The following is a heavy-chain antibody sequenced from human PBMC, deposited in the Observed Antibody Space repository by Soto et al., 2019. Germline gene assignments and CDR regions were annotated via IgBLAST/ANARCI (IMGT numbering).Heavy chain of an antibody. CDR2: ISGSGGST. CDR1: GFTFSSYA. D-gene: IGHD3-10*01. CDR3: AKPMVRGVSIPYYYMDV. Sequence: GGSLRLSCAASGFTFSSYAMSWVRQAPGKGLEWVSAISGSGGSTYYADSVKGRFTISRDNSKNTLYLQMNSLRAEDTAVYYCAKPMVRGVSIPYYYMDVWGKGTTVTVSS. J-gene: IGHJ6*03. V-gene: IGHV3-23*01.